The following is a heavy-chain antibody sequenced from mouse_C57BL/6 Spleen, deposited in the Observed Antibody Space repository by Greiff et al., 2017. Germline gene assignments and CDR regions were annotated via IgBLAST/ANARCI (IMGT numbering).Heavy chain of an antibody. CDR2: INPNNGGT. CDR3: ARTHYYYGSSYPAWFAY. Sequence: EVQLQQSGPELVKPGASVKISCKASGYTFTDYYMNWVKQSHGKSLEWIGDINPNNGGTSYNQKFKGKATLTVDKSSSTAYMELRSLTSEDSAVYYCARTHYYYGSSYPAWFAYWGQGTLVTVSA. V-gene: IGHV1-26*01. J-gene: IGHJ3*01. CDR1: GYTFTDYY. D-gene: IGHD1-1*01.